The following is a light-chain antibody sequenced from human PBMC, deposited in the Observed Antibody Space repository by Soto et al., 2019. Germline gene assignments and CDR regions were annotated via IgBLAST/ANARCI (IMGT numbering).Light chain of an antibody. CDR3: QQAHSFPVT. CDR1: QRISSW. CDR2: TAS. J-gene: IGKJ5*01. V-gene: IGKV1-12*01. Sequence: DIQMTQSPSSVSASVGDRVTITCRASQRISSWVDWYQQKPGKAPKLLIYTASSLQSGVPSRFSGSGSETDFTLTITSLQPEDFVTYYCQQAHSFPVTFGQGTRLDIK.